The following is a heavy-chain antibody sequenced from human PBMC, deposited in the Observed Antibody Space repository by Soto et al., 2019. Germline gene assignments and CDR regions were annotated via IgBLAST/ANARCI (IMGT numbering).Heavy chain of an antibody. D-gene: IGHD6-13*01. Sequence: SETLSLTCTVSGGSISSSSYYWGWIRQAPGKGLEWIGSIYYSGSTYYNPSLKGRVTISVDTSKNQFSLKLSSVTAADTAVYYCASYSSSSGYFDYWGQGTLVTVSS. CDR3: ASYSSSSGYFDY. J-gene: IGHJ4*02. CDR1: GGSISSSSYY. CDR2: IYYSGST. V-gene: IGHV4-39*01.